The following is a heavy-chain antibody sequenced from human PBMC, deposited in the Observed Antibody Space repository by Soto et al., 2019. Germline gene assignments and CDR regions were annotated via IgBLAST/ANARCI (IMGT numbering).Heavy chain of an antibody. CDR1: VGSIRSYY. V-gene: IGHV4-59*13. J-gene: IGHJ4*02. D-gene: IGHD2-2*01. CDR3: ARYYCSSDTCYYFDY. Sequence: PSETLSLTCTVSVGSIRSYYWLLIRQTPGKGLEWIGYISYTGSTNYNPALQSRVSFSVDTSKNQFSLKLSSVTAAHTAVYYCARYYCSSDTCYYFDYGGQGTLVNVSS. CDR2: ISYTGST.